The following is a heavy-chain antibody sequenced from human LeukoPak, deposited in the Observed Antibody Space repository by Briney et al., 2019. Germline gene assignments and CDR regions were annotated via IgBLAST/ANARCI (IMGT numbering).Heavy chain of an antibody. CDR3: ARRTVVVPAAIISRRAFDI. J-gene: IGHJ3*02. CDR1: GGSISSSSYY. V-gene: IGHV4-39*01. D-gene: IGHD2-2*01. Sequence: SETLSLTCTVSGGSISSSSYYWGWIRQPPGKGLEWIGSIYYSGSTYYNPSLKSRVTISVDTSKNQFSLKLSSVTAADTAVYYCARRTVVVPAAIISRRAFDIWGQGTMVTVSS. CDR2: IYYSGST.